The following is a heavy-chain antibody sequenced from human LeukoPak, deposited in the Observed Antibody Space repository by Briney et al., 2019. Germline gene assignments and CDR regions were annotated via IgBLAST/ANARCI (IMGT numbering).Heavy chain of an antibody. Sequence: WASVKVSCKASGYTFTNYYMHWVRQAPGQGLEWMGWINPNSGGTNYAQKFQGRVTMTRDTSISTAYMELSRLRSDDTAVFYCARHNSGSYFGYDMDVWGQGTTVTVSS. CDR2: INPNSGGT. J-gene: IGHJ6*02. CDR3: ARHNSGSYFGYDMDV. D-gene: IGHD1-26*01. V-gene: IGHV1-2*02. CDR1: GYTFTNYY.